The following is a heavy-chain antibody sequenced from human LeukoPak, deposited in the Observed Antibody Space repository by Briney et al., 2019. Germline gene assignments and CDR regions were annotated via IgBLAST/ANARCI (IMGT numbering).Heavy chain of an antibody. CDR1: GFTFSGSA. Sequence: GGSLRLSCAASGFTFSGSAMHWVRQASGKGLEWVGRIRSKANSYATAYAASVKGRFTISRDDSKNTAYLQMNSLKTEDTAVYYCTRDRHKYNYDSSGHPPYWGQGTLVTVSS. D-gene: IGHD3-22*01. V-gene: IGHV3-73*01. CDR2: IRSKANSYAT. CDR3: TRDRHKYNYDSSGHPPY. J-gene: IGHJ4*02.